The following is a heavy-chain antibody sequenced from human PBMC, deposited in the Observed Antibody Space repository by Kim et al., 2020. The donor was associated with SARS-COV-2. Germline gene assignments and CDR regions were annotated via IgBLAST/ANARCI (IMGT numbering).Heavy chain of an antibody. J-gene: IGHJ3*02. CDR3: TRHPATNDAFDI. Sequence: AYAASVKGRFTISRDDSKNTAYLQMNSLKTEDTAVYYCTRHPATNDAFDIWGQGTMVTVSS. V-gene: IGHV3-73*01. D-gene: IGHD5-12*01.